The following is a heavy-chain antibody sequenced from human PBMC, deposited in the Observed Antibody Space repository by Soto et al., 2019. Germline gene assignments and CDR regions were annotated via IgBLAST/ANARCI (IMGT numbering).Heavy chain of an antibody. Sequence: PSETLSLTCTVSGGSISSGSYYWGWIRQPPGKGLEWIGSIYYSGSTYYNPSLKSRVTISVDTSKNQFSLKLSSVTAADTAVYYCARLLWSGYYSDYYGMDVWGQGTTVTVSS. D-gene: IGHD3-3*01. CDR3: ARLLWSGYYSDYYGMDV. CDR1: GGSISSGSYY. J-gene: IGHJ6*02. CDR2: IYYSGST. V-gene: IGHV4-39*01.